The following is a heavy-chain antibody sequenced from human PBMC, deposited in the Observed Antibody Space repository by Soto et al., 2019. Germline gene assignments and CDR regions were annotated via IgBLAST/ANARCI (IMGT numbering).Heavy chain of an antibody. Sequence: SETLSLTCTVSGGSISSYYWSWIRQPPGKGLEWIGYIYYSGSTNYNPSLKSRVTISVDTSKNQFSLKLSSVTAADTAVYYCARAPTPYDSSGYYPDYWGQGTLVTVSS. J-gene: IGHJ4*02. D-gene: IGHD3-22*01. V-gene: IGHV4-59*08. CDR3: ARAPTPYDSSGYYPDY. CDR1: GGSISSYY. CDR2: IYYSGST.